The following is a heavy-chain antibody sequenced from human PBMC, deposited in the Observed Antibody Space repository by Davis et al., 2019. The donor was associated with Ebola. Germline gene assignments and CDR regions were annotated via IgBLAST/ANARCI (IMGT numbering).Heavy chain of an antibody. D-gene: IGHD1-26*01. CDR3: ARRGIVGATRIDY. Sequence: MPSETLSLTCTVSGGSISSYYWSWIRQPPGKGLEWIGYIYYSGSTYYNPSLKSRVTISVDTSKNQFSLKLSSVTAADTAVYYCARRGIVGATRIDYWGQGTLVTVSS. CDR2: IYYSGST. J-gene: IGHJ4*02. V-gene: IGHV4-59*04. CDR1: GGSISSYY.